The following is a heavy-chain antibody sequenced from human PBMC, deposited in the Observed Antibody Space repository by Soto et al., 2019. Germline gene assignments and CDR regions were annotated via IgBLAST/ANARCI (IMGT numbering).Heavy chain of an antibody. Sequence: SETLSLTCTVSGGSISSYYWSWIRQPPGKGLEWIGYIYYSGSTNYNPSLKSRVTISVDTSKNQFSLKLSSVTAADTAVYYCVRDSGYSYGPIDYWGQGTLVTVSS. J-gene: IGHJ4*02. V-gene: IGHV4-59*12. CDR3: VRDSGYSYGPIDY. D-gene: IGHD5-18*01. CDR1: GGSISSYY. CDR2: IYYSGST.